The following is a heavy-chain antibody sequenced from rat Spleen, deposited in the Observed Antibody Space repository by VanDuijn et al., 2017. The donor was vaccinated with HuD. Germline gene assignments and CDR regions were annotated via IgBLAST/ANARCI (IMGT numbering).Heavy chain of an antibody. CDR3: TRGEGAG. D-gene: IGHD1-11*01. V-gene: IGHV5-31*01. CDR1: GFTFNNYW. CDR2: INYDGSST. Sequence: EVQLVESGGGLVQPGRSLKLSCVASGFTFNNYWMSWIRQAPGKGLEWVASINYDGSSTYYRDSVKGRFSISRDNAKSSLYLQMDSLRSEDTATYYCTRGEGAGWGQGVMVTVSS. J-gene: IGHJ2*01.